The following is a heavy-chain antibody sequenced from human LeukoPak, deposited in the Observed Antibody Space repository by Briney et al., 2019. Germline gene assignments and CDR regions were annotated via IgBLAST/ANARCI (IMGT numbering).Heavy chain of an antibody. CDR2: ISYDGSDD. J-gene: IGHJ4*02. CDR3: TRSNSSSWHVFDH. D-gene: IGHD6-13*01. V-gene: IGHV3-30-3*01. Sequence: GGSLRLTCGASGFTFSAYAMHWVRQTPGKGLEWVATISYDGSDDHYTDSVKGRFTISRDNSMNTLYLQMNSLRGEDTAVYYCTRSNSSSWHVFDHWGQGTLVTVSS. CDR1: GFTFSAYA.